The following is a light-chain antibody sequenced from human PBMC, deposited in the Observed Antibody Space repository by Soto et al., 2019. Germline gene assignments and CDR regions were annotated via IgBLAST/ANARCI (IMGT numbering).Light chain of an antibody. V-gene: IGKV3-11*01. CDR1: QSVSSY. Sequence: EIVLTQSPATLSLSPGERATLSCRASQSVSSYLAWYQQKPGQAPRLLIYDASNRATGIPARFSGSGSGTDFTLTISSLQSEDFAVYYCQQYNVWPLNFGGGTKVDIK. CDR2: DAS. CDR3: QQYNVWPLN. J-gene: IGKJ4*01.